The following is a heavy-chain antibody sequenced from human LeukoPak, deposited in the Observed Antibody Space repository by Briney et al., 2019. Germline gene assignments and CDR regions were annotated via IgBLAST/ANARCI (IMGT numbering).Heavy chain of an antibody. D-gene: IGHD5-24*01. Sequence: ASVKVSCKASGYTFTGYYMHWVRQAPGQGLEWMGWINPNSGGTNYAQKFQGRVTMTRDTSISTAYMELSRLRSDDTAVYYCARGYAGYNSVDLVYFDYWGQGTLVTVSS. J-gene: IGHJ4*02. V-gene: IGHV1-2*02. CDR3: ARGYAGYNSVDLVYFDY. CDR2: INPNSGGT. CDR1: GYTFTGYY.